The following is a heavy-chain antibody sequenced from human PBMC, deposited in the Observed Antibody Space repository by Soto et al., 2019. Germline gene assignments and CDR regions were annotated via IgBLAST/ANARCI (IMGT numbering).Heavy chain of an antibody. Sequence: SVKVSCKASGGTFSSYAISWVRQAPGQGLEWMGGIIPIFGTANYAQKFQGRVTITADGSTSTAYMELSSLRSEDTAVYYCARDNRAGIAAAGYFDYWGQGTLVTVPQ. J-gene: IGHJ4*02. CDR2: IIPIFGTA. D-gene: IGHD6-13*01. V-gene: IGHV1-69*13. CDR1: GGTFSSYA. CDR3: ARDNRAGIAAAGYFDY.